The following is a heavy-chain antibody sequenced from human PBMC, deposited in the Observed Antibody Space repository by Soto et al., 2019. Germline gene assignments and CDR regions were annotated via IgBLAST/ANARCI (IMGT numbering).Heavy chain of an antibody. V-gene: IGHV1-69*13. Sequence: SVKVSCKASGGTFSSYAISWVRQAPGQGLEWMGGIIPIFGTANYAQKFQGRVTISADESTSTAYMELSSLRSEDTAVYHCAGAIFDTATRYFDYWGQGTLVTVSS. J-gene: IGHJ4*02. CDR3: AGAIFDTATRYFDY. CDR2: IIPIFGTA. D-gene: IGHD5-18*01. CDR1: GGTFSSYA.